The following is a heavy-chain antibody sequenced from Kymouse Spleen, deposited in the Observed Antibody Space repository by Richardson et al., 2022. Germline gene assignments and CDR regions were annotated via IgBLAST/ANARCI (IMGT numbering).Heavy chain of an antibody. D-gene: IGHD5-18,IGHD5-18*01. J-gene: IGHJ4*02. V-gene: IGHV3-73*02. CDR2: IRSKANSYAT. Sequence: EVQLVESGGGLVQPGGSLKLSCAASGFTFSGSAMHWVRQASGKGLEWVGRIRSKANSYATAYAASVKGRFTISRDDSKNTAYLQMNSLKTEDTAVYYCTYTAMAFDYWGQGTLVTVSS. CDR3: TYTAMAFDY. CDR1: GFTFSGSA.